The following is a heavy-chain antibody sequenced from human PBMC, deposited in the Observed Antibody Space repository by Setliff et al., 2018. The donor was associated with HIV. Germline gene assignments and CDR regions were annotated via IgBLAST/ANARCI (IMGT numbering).Heavy chain of an antibody. Sequence: GASVKVSCKASGYTFTNYHIHWVRQAPGQGLEWMGTINPSGGSTRYAQKFQGRVTMTRDTSTNTVYMELSSLRSEDTAVYYCGRDSSFGERPNWFDPWGQGTLVTVSS. CDR2: INPSGGST. D-gene: IGHD3-10*01. J-gene: IGHJ5*02. CDR3: GRDSSFGERPNWFDP. V-gene: IGHV1-46*01. CDR1: GYTFTNYH.